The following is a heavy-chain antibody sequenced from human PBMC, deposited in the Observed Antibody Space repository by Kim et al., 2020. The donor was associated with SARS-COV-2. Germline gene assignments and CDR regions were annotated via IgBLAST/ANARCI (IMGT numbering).Heavy chain of an antibody. CDR3: ARQGDYDSSTNIDY. J-gene: IGHJ4*02. CDR2: IYYSGST. V-gene: IGHV4-39*01. D-gene: IGHD3-22*01. CDR1: GGSISSSSYY. Sequence: SETLSLTCTVSGGSISSSSYYWGWIRQPPGKGLEWIGSIYYSGSTYYNPSLKSRVTISVDTSKNQFSLKLSSVTAADTAVYYCARQGDYDSSTNIDYWGQGTLVTVSS.